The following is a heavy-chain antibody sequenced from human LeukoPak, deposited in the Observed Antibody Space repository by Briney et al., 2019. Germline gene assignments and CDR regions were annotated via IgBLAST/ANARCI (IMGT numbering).Heavy chain of an antibody. CDR1: GFTFSSYG. D-gene: IGHD1-26*01. CDR3: ARDLFSGSYYDY. J-gene: IGHJ4*02. Sequence: PGGSLRLSCAASGFTFSSYGMHWVRQAPGKGLEWVAVIWYDGGNKYYADSVKGRFTISRDNSKNTLYLQMNSLRAEDTAVYYCARDLFSGSYYDYWGQGTLVTVSS. V-gene: IGHV3-33*01. CDR2: IWYDGGNK.